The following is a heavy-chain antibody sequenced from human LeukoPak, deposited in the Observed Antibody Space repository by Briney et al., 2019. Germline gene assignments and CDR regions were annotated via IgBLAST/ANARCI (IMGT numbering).Heavy chain of an antibody. CDR1: GYTFTNYG. V-gene: IGHV1-18*01. CDR3: ARGPIAAAGDY. Sequence: ASVKVSGKASGYTFTNYGITWVRQAPGQGLEWMGWINTYNGNPNYTQNLQGRVTMTTDTSTSTAYMELKSLTSDDTAVYYCARGPIAAAGDYWGRGTLVTVSS. J-gene: IGHJ4*02. CDR2: INTYNGNP. D-gene: IGHD6-13*01.